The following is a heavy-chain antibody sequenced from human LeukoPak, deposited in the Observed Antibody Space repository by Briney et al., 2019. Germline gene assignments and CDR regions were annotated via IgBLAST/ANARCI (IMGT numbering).Heavy chain of an antibody. Sequence: SETLSLTCAVSGGSITSGNWWSWVRQSPGKGLEWIGEIYHTGNTNYNPSLNSRVSISLDRSKNQFSLRLTSVTAADTAVYFCARDANGSDLHYYHIDVWGKGTTVTVSS. CDR3: ARDANGSDLHYYHIDV. CDR2: IYHTGNT. CDR1: GGSITSGNW. D-gene: IGHD6-25*01. J-gene: IGHJ6*03. V-gene: IGHV4-4*02.